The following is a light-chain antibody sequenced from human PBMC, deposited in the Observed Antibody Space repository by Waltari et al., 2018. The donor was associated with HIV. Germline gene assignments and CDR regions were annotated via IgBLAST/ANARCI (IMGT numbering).Light chain of an antibody. CDR1: QAISNS. CDR3: QQYYAPPPLT. CDR2: AAS. Sequence: DIQMTQSPSSLSASVGDRVTITCRASQAISNSLAWYQQKPGKAPKLLLYAASRLESGVPSRFSGGRSGTDYALTISSLQPEDFAVYYCQQYYAPPPLTFGGGTKVEIK. J-gene: IGKJ4*02. V-gene: IGKV1-NL1*01.